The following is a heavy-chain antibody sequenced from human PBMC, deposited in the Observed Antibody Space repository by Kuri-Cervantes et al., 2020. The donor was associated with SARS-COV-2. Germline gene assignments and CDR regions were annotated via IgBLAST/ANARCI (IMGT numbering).Heavy chain of an antibody. J-gene: IGHJ4*02. CDR1: GGSISSYY. Sequence: SETLSLTCTVSGGSISSYYWSWIRQPPGKGLEWIGSIYYSGSTYYNPSLKSRVTISVDTSKNQFSLKLSSVTAADTAVYYCARDAYSSSSMYYFDYWGQGTLVTVSS. CDR3: ARDAYSSSSMYYFDY. CDR2: IYYSGST. D-gene: IGHD6-6*01. V-gene: IGHV4-39*07.